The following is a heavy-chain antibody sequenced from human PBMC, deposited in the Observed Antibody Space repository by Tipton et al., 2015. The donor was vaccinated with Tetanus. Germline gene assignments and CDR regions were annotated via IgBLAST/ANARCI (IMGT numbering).Heavy chain of an antibody. V-gene: IGHV3-23*01. CDR1: GFTFSSYA. CDR3: ARVIGVVGAAAEYFQH. CDR2: ISGSGGST. J-gene: IGHJ1*01. Sequence: CAASGFTFSSYAMSWVRQAPGKGLEWVSAISGSGGSTYYADSVKGRFTISRDNSKNTLYLQMNSLRAEDTAVYYCARVIGVVGAAAEYFQHWGQGTLVTVSS. D-gene: IGHD2-15*01.